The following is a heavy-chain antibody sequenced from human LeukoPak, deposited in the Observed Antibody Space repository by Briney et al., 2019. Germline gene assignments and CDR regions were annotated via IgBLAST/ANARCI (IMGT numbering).Heavy chain of an antibody. CDR1: GGTFSSYT. CDR2: IIPILGIA. Sequence: SVKVSCKASGGTFSSYTISWVRQAPGQGLEWMGRIIPILGIANYAQKFQGRVTITTDKSTSTAYMELSSLRSEDTAVYYCARGMRGVIRSFDYWGQGTLVTVSS. J-gene: IGHJ4*02. D-gene: IGHD3-10*01. CDR3: ARGMRGVIRSFDY. V-gene: IGHV1-69*02.